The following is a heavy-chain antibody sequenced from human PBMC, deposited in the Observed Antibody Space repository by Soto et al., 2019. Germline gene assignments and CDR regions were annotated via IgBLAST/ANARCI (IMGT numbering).Heavy chain of an antibody. D-gene: IGHD2-15*01. CDR2: IKSKRDGGTT. Sequence: EVRLVESGGGLVKPGGSLRLSCAASGFIFSNAWMTWVRQAPGKGLEWVGRIKSKRDGGTTDYAAPVKGRFTISRDDSKNTLYLQVNSLKIEYTAVYYCTTTWELLLYFDNWGQGTLVTVSS. V-gene: IGHV3-15*01. CDR3: TTTWELLLYFDN. J-gene: IGHJ4*02. CDR1: GFIFSNAW.